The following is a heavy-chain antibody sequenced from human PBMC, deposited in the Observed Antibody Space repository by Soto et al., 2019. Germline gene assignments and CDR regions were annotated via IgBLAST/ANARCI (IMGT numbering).Heavy chain of an antibody. D-gene: IGHD3-3*01. CDR1: GFSFSESA. Sequence: EVRLVESGGGLVQPGGSLRLSCATSGFSFSESALNWVRQAPGKGLEWIARINSDSYDTHYADSVRGRFTISRDNAKNSLYLQMNSLRDDDTALYYCAIFGVWGQGTTVTVSS. V-gene: IGHV3-48*02. J-gene: IGHJ6*02. CDR2: INSDSYDT. CDR3: AIFGV.